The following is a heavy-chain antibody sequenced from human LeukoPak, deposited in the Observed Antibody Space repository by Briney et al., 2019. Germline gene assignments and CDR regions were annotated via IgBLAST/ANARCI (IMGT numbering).Heavy chain of an antibody. CDR1: GFTFSTYG. CDR3: AKPATPWLPPFPY. J-gene: IGHJ4*02. V-gene: IGHV3-23*01. D-gene: IGHD5-12*01. CDR2: ISGSGGST. Sequence: GGSLRLSCEASGFTFSTYGMSWVRQAPGKGLEWVSAISGSGGSTYYADSVKGRVTISRDNSKNTLYLQMDSLRAEDTAVYYCAKPATPWLPPFPYWGQGTLVTVSS.